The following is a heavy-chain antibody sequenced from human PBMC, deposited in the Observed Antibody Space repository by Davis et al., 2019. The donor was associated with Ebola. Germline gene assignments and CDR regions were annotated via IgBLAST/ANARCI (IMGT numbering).Heavy chain of an antibody. CDR1: GDSIISDIYS. Sequence: SETLSLTCTVSGDSIISDIYSWAWIRQPPGKGLEWIASIYSGGSTNYNPSLKSRVTISVDTSKNQFSLKLSSVTAADTAVYYCARVRRGGDYFDYWGQGTLVTVSS. J-gene: IGHJ4*02. D-gene: IGHD2-21*01. V-gene: IGHV4-39*07. CDR2: IYSGGST. CDR3: ARVRRGGDYFDY.